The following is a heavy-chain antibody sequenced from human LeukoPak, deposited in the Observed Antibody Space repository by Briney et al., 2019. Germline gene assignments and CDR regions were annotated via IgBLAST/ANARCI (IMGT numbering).Heavy chain of an antibody. CDR3: AHSLRRRSCSGGSCYYFDY. Sequence: ESGPTLSNPTQTLTLTCTFSGFSLHTHGVGVGWIRQPPAKALEWLALIYWDEDKRYIPSLKSKITVTKDTSKNQLVLTMTNMDLVDTATYHCAHSLRRRSCSGGSCYYFDYWGQGTLVTVSS. V-gene: IGHV2-5*02. CDR2: IYWDEDK. D-gene: IGHD2-15*01. CDR1: GFSLHTHGVG. J-gene: IGHJ4*02.